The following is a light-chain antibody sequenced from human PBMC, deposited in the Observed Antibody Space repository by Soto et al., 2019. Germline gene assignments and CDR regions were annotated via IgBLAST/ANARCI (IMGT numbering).Light chain of an antibody. V-gene: IGKV3D-15*01. CDR3: QQYAYWPET. CDR2: YSS. Sequence: EVMMTQFPDTVSVTPGETVTLSCGASQSVRTNLAWYQQRPGQAPRLLIHYSSTRASDIPARFSGSGSGTNFTLAISSLQSEDFAAYYCQQYAYWPETFGQGTKVDIK. J-gene: IGKJ1*01. CDR1: QSVRTN.